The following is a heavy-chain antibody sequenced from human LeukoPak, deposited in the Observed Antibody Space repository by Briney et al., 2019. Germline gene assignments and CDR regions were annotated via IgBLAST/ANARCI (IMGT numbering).Heavy chain of an antibody. CDR3: ATDYHRAVAGLKLIDYYYGMDV. J-gene: IGHJ6*02. CDR2: FYPEDGET. CDR1: RYTLTELS. D-gene: IGHD6-19*01. Sequence: ASEYVSRKVSRYTLTELSMHCVRQAPGERLEWMGGFYPEDGETIYAQKFQGRVTMTEDTSTDTAYMELSSLRSEDTAVYYCATDYHRAVAGLKLIDYYYGMDVWGQGTTVTVSS. V-gene: IGHV1-24*01.